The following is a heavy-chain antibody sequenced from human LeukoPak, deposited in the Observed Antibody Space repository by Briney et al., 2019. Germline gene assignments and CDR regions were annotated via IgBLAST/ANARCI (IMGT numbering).Heavy chain of an antibody. CDR3: ARVYQTIFGVESFDY. Sequence: PGGSLRLSCAASGFTFSSYAMHWVRQAPGKGLEWVAVISYDGSNKYYADSVKGRFTISRDNSKNTLYLQMNSLRAEDTAVYYCARVYQTIFGVESFDYWGQGTLVTVSS. D-gene: IGHD3-3*01. CDR1: GFTFSSYA. J-gene: IGHJ4*02. CDR2: ISYDGSNK. V-gene: IGHV3-30-3*01.